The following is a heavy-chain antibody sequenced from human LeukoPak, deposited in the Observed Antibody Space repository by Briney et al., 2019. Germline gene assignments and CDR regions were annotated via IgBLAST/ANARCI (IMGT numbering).Heavy chain of an antibody. J-gene: IGHJ4*02. CDR1: GFTFSSYS. Sequence: GGSLRLSCAASGFTFSSYSMNWVRHAPGRGLECVSSISSSSSYIYYADSVKGRFTISRDNAKNSLYLHMNSLRAEDTAVYYCATYYYDSSGYLHLDYWGQGTLVTVSS. D-gene: IGHD3-22*01. CDR3: ATYYYDSSGYLHLDY. CDR2: ISSSSSYI. V-gene: IGHV3-21*01.